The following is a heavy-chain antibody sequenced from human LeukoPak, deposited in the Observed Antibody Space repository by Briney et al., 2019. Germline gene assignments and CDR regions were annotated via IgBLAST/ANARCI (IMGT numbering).Heavy chain of an antibody. CDR1: GFTVSSNY. CDR3: ARDISSGYYDAFDI. J-gene: IGHJ3*02. Sequence: PGGSLRLSCAASGFTVSSNYMSWVRQAPGKGLEWVSVIYSGGSTYYADSVKGRFTISRDNSKNTLYLQMNSLRAEDTAVCYCARDISSGYYDAFDIWGQGTMVTVSS. D-gene: IGHD3-22*01. CDR2: IYSGGST. V-gene: IGHV3-53*01.